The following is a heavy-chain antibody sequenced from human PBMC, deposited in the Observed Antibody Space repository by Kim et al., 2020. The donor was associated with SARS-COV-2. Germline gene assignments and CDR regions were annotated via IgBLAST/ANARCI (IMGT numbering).Heavy chain of an antibody. V-gene: IGHV3-48*03. CDR2: ISSSGSTI. CDR3: ARSLLRFSRKYYYFDY. Sequence: GGSLRLSCAASGFTFSSYEMNWVRQAPGKGLELVSYISSSGSTIYYADSVKGRFTISRDNAKNSLYLQMNSLRAEDTAVYYCARSLLRFSRKYYYFDYWGQGTLVTVSS. D-gene: IGHD3-3*01. J-gene: IGHJ4*02. CDR1: GFTFSSYE.